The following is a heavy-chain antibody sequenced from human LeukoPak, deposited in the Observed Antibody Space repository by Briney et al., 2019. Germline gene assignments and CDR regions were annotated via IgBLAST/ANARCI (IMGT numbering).Heavy chain of an antibody. CDR2: ITYSGGST. CDR1: RFTFSSSA. D-gene: IGHD1-26*01. CDR3: AKGGSGNFPFDY. V-gene: IGHV3-23*01. Sequence: PGGSLRLSCAASRFTFSSSAMSWVRQAPGKGLEWVSGITYSGGSTYYADSVKGRFTISRDNSKNTLYLQMNSLRAEDPAAYYCAKGGSGNFPFDYWGQGTLVTVSS. J-gene: IGHJ4*02.